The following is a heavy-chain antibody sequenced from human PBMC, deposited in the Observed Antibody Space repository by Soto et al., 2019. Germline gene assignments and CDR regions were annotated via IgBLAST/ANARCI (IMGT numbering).Heavy chain of an antibody. CDR3: AAGGGLPRYY. Sequence: QLQLQESGSGLVKPSQTLSLTCAVSGGSISSGGYSWSWIRQPPGKGLEWIGYIYHSGSTYYNPSPRSRATIAAARSKTQFSLKRSSVTAADTAVYYCAAGGGLPRYYWGQGTLVTVSS. CDR2: IYHSGST. J-gene: IGHJ4*02. V-gene: IGHV4-30-2*01. CDR1: GGSISSGGYS. D-gene: IGHD5-12*01.